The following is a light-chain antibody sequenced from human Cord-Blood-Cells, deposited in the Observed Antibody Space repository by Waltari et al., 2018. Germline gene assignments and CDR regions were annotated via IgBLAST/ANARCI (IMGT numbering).Light chain of an antibody. CDR3: QQYDNLPLT. V-gene: IGKV1-33*01. Sequence: DIQMTQSPSSLSASVGDRVTITCQASQDISNYLNWDQQKPGKAPKLLIYEASNLETGGPSRFSGSGSGTDFTFTISSLQPEDIATYYCQQYDNLPLTFGGGTKVEIK. CDR2: EAS. J-gene: IGKJ4*01. CDR1: QDISNY.